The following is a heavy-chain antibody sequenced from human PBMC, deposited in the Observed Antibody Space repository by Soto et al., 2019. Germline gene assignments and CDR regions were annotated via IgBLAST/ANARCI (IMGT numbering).Heavy chain of an antibody. Sequence: EVQLVESGGGLVQPGGSLRLSCAASGFTFSSYAMHWVRQAPGKGLEYVSAISSNGGSTYYANSVKGRFTISRDNSKNTLNLQMGSLRTDDMAVYYCARSYSGYYFDYWGQGTLVTVSS. CDR3: ARSYSGYYFDY. CDR2: ISSNGGST. V-gene: IGHV3-64*01. CDR1: GFTFSSYA. D-gene: IGHD1-26*01. J-gene: IGHJ4*02.